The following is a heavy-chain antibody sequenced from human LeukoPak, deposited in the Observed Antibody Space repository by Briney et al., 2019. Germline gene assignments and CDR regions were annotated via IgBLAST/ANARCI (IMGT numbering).Heavy chain of an antibody. J-gene: IGHJ4*02. V-gene: IGHV1-2*06. CDR3: ARAGYYDSSGYGSDY. CDR1: GYTFTGYY. Sequence: ASVKVSCKASGYTFTGYYMHWVRQAPGRGLEWMGRINPNSGGTKYAWKFQGGVTINRDRAISTAYMELSELRSDDTAMYYCARAGYYDSSGYGSDYWGPGTLVTVSS. D-gene: IGHD3-22*01. CDR2: INPNSGGT.